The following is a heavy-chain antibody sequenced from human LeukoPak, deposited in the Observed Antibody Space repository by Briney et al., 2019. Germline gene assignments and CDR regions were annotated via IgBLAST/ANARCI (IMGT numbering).Heavy chain of an antibody. J-gene: IGHJ6*02. V-gene: IGHV4-30-4*01. CDR3: ARYFRGGVVTHYYYYYGMDV. CDR1: SGSISSGDYY. Sequence: SQTLSLTCTVSSGSISSGDYYWSWIRQPPGRGLEWIGYIYYSGSTYYNPSLKSRVTISVDTSKNQFSLKLSSVTAADTAVYYCARYFRGGVVTHYYYYYGMDVWGQGTTVTVSS. CDR2: IYYSGST. D-gene: IGHD3-3*01.